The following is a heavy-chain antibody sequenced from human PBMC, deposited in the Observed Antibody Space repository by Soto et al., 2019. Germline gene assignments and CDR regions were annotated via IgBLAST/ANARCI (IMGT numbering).Heavy chain of an antibody. V-gene: IGHV3-9*01. Sequence: GGSLRLSCAASGFTFDDYAMHWVRQAPGKGLEWVSGISWNSGSIGYADSVKGRFTISRDNAKNSLYLQMNSLRAEDTALYYCAKSGGNPQLWILYYFDYWGQGTLVTVSS. J-gene: IGHJ4*02. D-gene: IGHD5-18*01. CDR1: GFTFDDYA. CDR2: ISWNSGSI. CDR3: AKSGGNPQLWILYYFDY.